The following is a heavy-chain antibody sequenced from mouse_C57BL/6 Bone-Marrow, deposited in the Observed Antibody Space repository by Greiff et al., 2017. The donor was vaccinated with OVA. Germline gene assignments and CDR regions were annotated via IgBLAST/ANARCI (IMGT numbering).Heavy chain of an antibody. J-gene: IGHJ4*01. CDR3: ARHPYGSSPYAMDY. CDR1: GFTFSDYG. D-gene: IGHD1-1*01. CDR2: ISNLAYSI. Sequence: EVKLVESGGGLVQPGGSLKLSCAASGFTFSDYGMAWVRQAPRKGPEWVAFISNLAYSIYYADTVTGRFNISRENAKHTLYLEMSSLRSDDTAMYYCARHPYGSSPYAMDYWGQGTSVTVSS. V-gene: IGHV5-15*04.